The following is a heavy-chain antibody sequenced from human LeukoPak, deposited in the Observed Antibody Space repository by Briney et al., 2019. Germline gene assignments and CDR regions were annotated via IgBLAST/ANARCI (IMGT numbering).Heavy chain of an antibody. J-gene: IGHJ3*02. D-gene: IGHD3-22*01. CDR3: ARDAHYDSSGSAFDI. V-gene: IGHV1-46*01. CDR1: GGTFGSYA. Sequence: GASVKVSCKASGGTFGSYAISWVRQAPGQGLEWMGIINPSGGSTSYAQKFQGRVTMTRDTSTSTVYMELSSLRSEDTAVYYCARDAHYDSSGSAFDIWGQGTMVTVSS. CDR2: INPSGGST.